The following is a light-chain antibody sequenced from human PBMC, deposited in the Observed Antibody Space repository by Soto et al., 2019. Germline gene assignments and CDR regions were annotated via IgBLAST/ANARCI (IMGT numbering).Light chain of an antibody. V-gene: IGLV2-14*01. CDR2: DVS. Sequence: SALTQPSSVSGSPGQSITISCNGTSSDVGGYNYVSWYQQHPGKAPKLMIYDVSNRPSGVSNRFSGSKSGNTASLTISGLQAEDEADYYCSSYTSSSTLEVFGTGTKVTVL. CDR3: SSYTSSSTLEV. J-gene: IGLJ1*01. CDR1: SSDVGGYNY.